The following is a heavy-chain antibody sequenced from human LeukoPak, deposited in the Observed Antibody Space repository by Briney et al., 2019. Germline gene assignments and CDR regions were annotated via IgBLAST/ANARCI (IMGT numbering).Heavy chain of an antibody. J-gene: IGHJ5*02. CDR3: ARDRGMVQGVRLHNWFDP. V-gene: IGHV4-31*03. D-gene: IGHD3-10*01. CDR2: VYYSGST. CDR1: GASISSGGYY. Sequence: SETLSLTCTVSGASISSGGYYWSWIRQHPGKGLEWIGYVYYSGSTYYNPSLKSRVTISVDTSKNQFSLRLNSVTAADTAGYYCARDRGMVQGVRLHNWFDPWGQGTLVTVSS.